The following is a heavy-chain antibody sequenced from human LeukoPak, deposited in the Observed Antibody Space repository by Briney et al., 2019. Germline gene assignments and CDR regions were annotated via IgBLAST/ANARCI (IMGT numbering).Heavy chain of an antibody. CDR2: ISGSGGST. Sequence: GGSLRLSCAAPGFTFSRYGMRWVRQAPGKGLEWVSGISGSGGSTYYADSVKGRFTISRDNSKNTLYLQMNSLRAEDTAVYYCAKVAVVVVAAMDYWGQGTLVTVSS. V-gene: IGHV3-23*01. D-gene: IGHD2-15*01. J-gene: IGHJ4*02. CDR1: GFTFSRYG. CDR3: AKVAVVVVAAMDY.